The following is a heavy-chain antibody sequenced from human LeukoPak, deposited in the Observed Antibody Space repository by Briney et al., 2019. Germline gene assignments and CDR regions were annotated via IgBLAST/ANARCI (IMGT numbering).Heavy chain of an antibody. D-gene: IGHD3-10*01. Sequence: SETLSLTCTVSGGSMSGFFWTWIRQPPGKELEWIGSIYYSWSSIKYNPSLKSRVTISVDTSKSQFSLRLNSATAADTAVYFCARTSRHYYGSGTNLTPWPAGMDVWGQGTTVTVSS. CDR2: IYYSWSSI. CDR3: ARTSRHYYGSGTNLTPWPAGMDV. J-gene: IGHJ6*02. V-gene: IGHV4-59*01. CDR1: GGSMSGFF.